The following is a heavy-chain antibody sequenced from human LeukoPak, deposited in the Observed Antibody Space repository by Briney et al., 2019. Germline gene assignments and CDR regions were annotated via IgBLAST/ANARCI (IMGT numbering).Heavy chain of an antibody. J-gene: IGHJ5*02. CDR2: IYSGGAT. D-gene: IGHD3-10*01. CDR1: GFSVISNY. CDR3: ARVTFGSGSYTPFDP. V-gene: IGHV3-66*02. Sequence: PGGSLRLSCAAAGFSVISNYMNCVRQAPGEGLDWGSVIYSGGATYYADSVKGRFTISRDNSKNTLYLQMNGLRAEDTAVYYCARVTFGSGSYTPFDPWGQGSLVTVSS.